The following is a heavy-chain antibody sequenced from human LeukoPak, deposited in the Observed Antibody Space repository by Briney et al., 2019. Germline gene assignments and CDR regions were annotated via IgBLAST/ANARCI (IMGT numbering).Heavy chain of an antibody. CDR1: GLTFSSHW. J-gene: IGHJ5*02. Sequence: GGSLRLSCAASGLTFSSHWMHWVRHAPGKGLVWVSRITNDGSSTTYADSVKGRFTISRDNAKNSLYLQMNSLRDEDTAVYYCARDARKNWNYGQYDPWGQGTLVTVSS. V-gene: IGHV3-74*01. CDR3: ARDARKNWNYGQYDP. D-gene: IGHD1-7*01. CDR2: ITNDGSST.